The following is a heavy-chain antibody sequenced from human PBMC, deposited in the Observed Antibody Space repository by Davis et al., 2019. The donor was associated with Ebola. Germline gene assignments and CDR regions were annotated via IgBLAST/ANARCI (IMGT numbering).Heavy chain of an antibody. CDR1: GGSISSGGYY. V-gene: IGHV4-31*03. J-gene: IGHJ4*02. CDR3: ARGPGIAAAGEV. D-gene: IGHD6-13*01. Sequence: SETLSLTCTVSGGSISSGGYYWSWIRQHPGKGLEWIGYIYYSGSTYYNPSLKSRVTMSVDTSKNQFSLKLSSVTAADTAVYYCARGPGIAAAGEVWGQGTLVTVSS. CDR2: IYYSGST.